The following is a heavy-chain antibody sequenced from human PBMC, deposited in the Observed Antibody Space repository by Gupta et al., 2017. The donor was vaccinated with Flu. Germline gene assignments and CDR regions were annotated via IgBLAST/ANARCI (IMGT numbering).Heavy chain of an antibody. CDR1: GGTFNTYA. CDR2: IIPIFGTA. D-gene: IGHD3-10*01. V-gene: IGHV1-69*06. J-gene: IGHJ6*02. CDR3: ARVGAAVRGVIIGSSHYDFGMDV. Sequence: QVQLVQSGGEVKKPGSSVKVSCKASGGTFNTYAVNWVGQAPGQGLEWVGGIIPIFGTATYAQNFQGRVTITADKSTSTAYMELSSLRSEDTAVFYCARVGAAVRGVIIGSSHYDFGMDVWGQGTTVTVSS.